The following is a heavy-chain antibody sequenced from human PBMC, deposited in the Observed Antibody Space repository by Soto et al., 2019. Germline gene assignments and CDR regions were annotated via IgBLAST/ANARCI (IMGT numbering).Heavy chain of an antibody. V-gene: IGHV3-23*01. CDR3: AKDGVARNGDWDWFDP. Sequence: EAQLLESGGGLVQPGGSLRLSCAASGFTFRNYAMNWVRQAPGKGLEWVSSIHGEGAGTYYADSVKGRFTVSRDVSKETLYLQMSSLRVDDTAVYYCAKDGVARNGDWDWFDPWGQGTLVTVAS. CDR1: GFTFRNYA. CDR2: IHGEGAGT. D-gene: IGHD6-19*01. J-gene: IGHJ5*02.